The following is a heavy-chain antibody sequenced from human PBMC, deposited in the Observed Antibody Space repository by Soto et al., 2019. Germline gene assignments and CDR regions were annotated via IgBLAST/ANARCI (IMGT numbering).Heavy chain of an antibody. D-gene: IGHD3-10*01. CDR3: ASQKSRGVIERPFDY. CDR1: GGSISSSSYY. CDR2: IYYSGST. J-gene: IGHJ4*02. V-gene: IGHV4-39*01. Sequence: SETLSLTCTVSGGSISSSSYYGGWIRQPPGKGLEWIGSIYYSGSTYYNPSLKSRVTISVDTSKNQFSLKLSSVTAADTAVYYCASQKSRGVIERPFDYWGQGTLVTVSS.